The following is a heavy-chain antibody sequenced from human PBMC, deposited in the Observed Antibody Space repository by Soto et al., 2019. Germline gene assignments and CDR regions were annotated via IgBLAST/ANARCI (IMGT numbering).Heavy chain of an antibody. CDR2: ITTSGDTI. J-gene: IGHJ4*02. CDR3: ARGYSSGYDFDF. D-gene: IGHD6-25*01. CDR1: GFTFSDYY. Sequence: PGGSLRLSCAASGFTFSDYYMSWIRQAPGKGLEWISYITTSGDTIYYADSVKGRFTSSRDNARNSLYLQMKSLRAEDTAVYYCARGYSSGYDFDFWGQGALVTVSS. V-gene: IGHV3-11*01.